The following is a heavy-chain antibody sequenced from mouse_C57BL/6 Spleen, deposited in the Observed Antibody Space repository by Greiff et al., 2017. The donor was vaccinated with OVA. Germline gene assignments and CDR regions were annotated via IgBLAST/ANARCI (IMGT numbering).Heavy chain of an antibody. CDR3: ARTTVGATDYAMDY. J-gene: IGHJ4*01. Sequence: VQLKESGPELVKPGASVKLSCKASGYTFTDYNMHWVKQSHGKSLAWIGYINPNNGGTSYHQKFKGKATLTVNKSSSTAYMERRSLTSEESAVYYCARTTVGATDYAMDYWGQGTSVTVSS. V-gene: IGHV1-22*01. D-gene: IGHD1-1*01. CDR2: INPNNGGT. CDR1: GYTFTDYN.